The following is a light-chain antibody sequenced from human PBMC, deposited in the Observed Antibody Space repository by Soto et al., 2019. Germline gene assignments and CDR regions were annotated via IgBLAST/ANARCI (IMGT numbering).Light chain of an antibody. CDR2: KAS. V-gene: IGKV1-5*03. J-gene: IGKJ1*01. Sequence: DIQMTQSPSTLSASVGDRVTITCRASQSISSWLAWYQQKPGKAPNLLIYKASTLQSGVPSRFSGGGSGTEFTLTVSSLQPDDFAIYYCQQYNDYPWTFVQGTKVEI. CDR3: QQYNDYPWT. CDR1: QSISSW.